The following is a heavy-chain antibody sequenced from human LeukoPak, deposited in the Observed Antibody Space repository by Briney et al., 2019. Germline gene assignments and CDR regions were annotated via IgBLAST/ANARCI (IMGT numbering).Heavy chain of an antibody. J-gene: IGHJ5*02. CDR3: TRGDWRDWYFDP. Sequence: GGSLRLSCAAAGFTFDDYGMSWVRQAPGKGLEWVSGINWSGHGTGYADSTKGRFTISRDNANNSLYLQMNSLRAEDTAFYFCTRGDWRDWYFDPWGQGTLVTVSS. CDR2: INWSGHGT. V-gene: IGHV3-20*04. CDR1: GFTFDDYG. D-gene: IGHD3/OR15-3a*01.